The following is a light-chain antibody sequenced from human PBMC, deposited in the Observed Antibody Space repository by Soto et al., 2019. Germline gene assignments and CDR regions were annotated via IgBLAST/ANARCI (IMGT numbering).Light chain of an antibody. Sequence: QSALTQPASVSESPGQSITIPCTGTSSDVGGYNYVSWYQQYPGKAPKLLIYDVTNRPSGVSNRFSGSKSGNTASLTISGLQGEDEANYYCSSYTSSSTLVVFRGGTKLTVL. CDR2: DVT. CDR3: SSYTSSSTLVV. J-gene: IGLJ2*01. CDR1: SSDVGGYNY. V-gene: IGLV2-14*03.